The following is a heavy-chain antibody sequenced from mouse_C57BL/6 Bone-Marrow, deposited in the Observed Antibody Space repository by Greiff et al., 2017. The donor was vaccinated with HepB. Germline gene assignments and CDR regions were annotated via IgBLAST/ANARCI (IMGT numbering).Heavy chain of an antibody. Sequence: QVQLQQPGAELVMPGASVKLSCKASGYTFTSYWMHWVKQRPGQGLEWIGEIDPSDSYTNYNQKFKGKSTLTVDKSSSTAYMQLSSLTSEDSAVYYCARALWPLYAMDYWGQGTSVTVSS. D-gene: IGHD1-1*02. J-gene: IGHJ4*01. CDR3: ARALWPLYAMDY. CDR1: GYTFTSYW. V-gene: IGHV1-69*01. CDR2: IDPSDSYT.